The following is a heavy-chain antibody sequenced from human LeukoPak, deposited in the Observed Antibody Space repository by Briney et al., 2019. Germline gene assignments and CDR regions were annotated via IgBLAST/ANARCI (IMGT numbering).Heavy chain of an antibody. V-gene: IGHV3-9*01. CDR3: ARVDSGSSVGAFDI. Sequence: SGRSLRLSCAASGFTFDDYAMHWVRQAPGKGLEWVSGISWNSGSIGYADSVKGRFTISRDNAKNSLYLQMNSLRAEDTALYYCARVDSGSSVGAFDIWGQGTMVTVSS. J-gene: IGHJ3*02. D-gene: IGHD1-26*01. CDR2: ISWNSGSI. CDR1: GFTFDDYA.